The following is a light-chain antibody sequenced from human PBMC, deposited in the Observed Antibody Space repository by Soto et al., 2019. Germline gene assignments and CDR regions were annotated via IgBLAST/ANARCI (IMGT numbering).Light chain of an antibody. Sequence: QSALTQPASVSGSPGQSITMSGTGTSSDVGGYNYVSWYQQHPGKVPKLMIYEVFRRPSGISNRFSGSKSGNTASLTISGLQAEDEADYYCCSYTTTSTYVFGGGTQLTVL. CDR3: CSYTTTSTYV. J-gene: IGLJ2*01. V-gene: IGLV2-14*01. CDR2: EVF. CDR1: SSDVGGYNY.